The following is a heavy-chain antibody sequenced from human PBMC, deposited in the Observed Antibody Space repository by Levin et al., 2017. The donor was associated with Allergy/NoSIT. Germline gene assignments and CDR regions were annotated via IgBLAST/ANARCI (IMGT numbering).Heavy chain of an antibody. CDR3: ARDMAPGDFWSGAPRGGMDV. Sequence: GGSLRLSCAASGFTFSSYGMHWVRQAPGKGLEWVAVIWYDGSNKYYADSVKGRFTISRDNSKNTLYLQMNSLRAEDTAVYYCARDMAPGDFWSGAPRGGMDVWGQGTTVTVSS. CDR2: IWYDGSNK. CDR1: GFTFSSYG. J-gene: IGHJ6*02. D-gene: IGHD3-3*01. V-gene: IGHV3-33*01.